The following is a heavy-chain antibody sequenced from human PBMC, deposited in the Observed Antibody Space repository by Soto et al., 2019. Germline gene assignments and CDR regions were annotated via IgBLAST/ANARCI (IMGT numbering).Heavy chain of an antibody. J-gene: IGHJ3*02. D-gene: IGHD3-10*01. CDR3: AKARSPELKGDAFDI. CDR2: ISYDGSNK. V-gene: IGHV3-30*18. CDR1: GFTFSSYG. Sequence: GGSLRLSCAASGFTFSSYGMHWVRQAPGKGLEWVAVISYDGSNKYYADSVKGRFTISRDNSKNTLYLQMNSLRAEDTAVYYCAKARSPELKGDAFDIWGQGTMVTVSS.